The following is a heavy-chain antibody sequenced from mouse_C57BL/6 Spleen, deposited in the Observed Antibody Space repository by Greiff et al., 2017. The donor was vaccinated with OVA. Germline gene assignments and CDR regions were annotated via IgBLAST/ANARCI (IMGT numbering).Heavy chain of an antibody. CDR3: ARRGDYDEGFAY. J-gene: IGHJ3*01. D-gene: IGHD2-4*01. CDR2: IYPGDGDT. V-gene: IGHV1-82*01. Sequence: VQLQQSGPELVKPGASVKISCKASGYAFSSSWMNWVKQRPGKGLEWIGRIYPGDGDTNYNGKFKGKATLTADKSSSTAYMQLSSLTSEDSAVYFCARRGDYDEGFAYWGQATLVTVSA. CDR1: GYAFSSSW.